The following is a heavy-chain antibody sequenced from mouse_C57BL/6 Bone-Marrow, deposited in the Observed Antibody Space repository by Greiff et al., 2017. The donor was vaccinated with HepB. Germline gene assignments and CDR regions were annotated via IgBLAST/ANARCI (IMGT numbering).Heavy chain of an antibody. J-gene: IGHJ1*03. D-gene: IGHD1-1*01. CDR1: GYTFTSYW. CDR2: IDPSDSYT. CDR3: ASPSITTVVATGYFDV. Sequence: QVQLQQPGAELVKPGASVKLSCKASGYTFTSYWMQWVKQRPGQGLEWIGEIDPSDSYTNYNQKFKGKATLTVDTSSSTAYMQLSSLTSEDSAVYYCASPSITTVVATGYFDVWGTGTTVTVSS. V-gene: IGHV1-50*01.